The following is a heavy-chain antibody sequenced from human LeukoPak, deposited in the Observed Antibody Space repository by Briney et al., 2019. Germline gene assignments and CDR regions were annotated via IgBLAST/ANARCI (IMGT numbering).Heavy chain of an antibody. J-gene: IGHJ6*02. Sequence: GGSLRLSCAASGFTVSSNYMSWVRQAPGKGLEWVSVIYSGGSTYYADSVKGRFTISRDNSKNTLYLQMNSLRAEDTAVYYCARDISPCGMDVWGQGTTVTVSS. CDR1: GFTVSSNY. CDR3: ARDISPCGMDV. V-gene: IGHV3-66*01. CDR2: IYSGGST.